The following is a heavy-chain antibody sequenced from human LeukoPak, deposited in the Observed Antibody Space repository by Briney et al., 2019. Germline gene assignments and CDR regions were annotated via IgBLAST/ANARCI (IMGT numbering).Heavy chain of an antibody. CDR1: GYTFTSYG. V-gene: IGHV1-8*02. CDR3: ARGKPYYDILTGYIYY. CDR2: MNPNSGNT. J-gene: IGHJ4*02. D-gene: IGHD3-9*01. Sequence: ASVKVSCKASGYTFTSYGISWVRQATGQGLEWMGWMNPNSGNTGYAQKFQGRVTMTRNTSISTAYMELSSLRSEDTAVYYCARGKPYYDILTGYIYYWGQGTLVTVSS.